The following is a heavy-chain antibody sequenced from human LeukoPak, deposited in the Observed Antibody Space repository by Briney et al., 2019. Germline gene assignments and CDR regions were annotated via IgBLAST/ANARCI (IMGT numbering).Heavy chain of an antibody. CDR2: IRRKASGGAI. CDR1: GFSFADEA. J-gene: IGHJ4*02. V-gene: IGHV3-49*03. Sequence: SGGSLRLSCTTSGFSFADEALSWFRQAPGKGLEWVGFIRRKASGGAIEYAASVKGRFTISRDDSNGIAYLQMNSLRAEDTAVYYCSRAQSGNGLGYWGQGTLVTVSS. CDR3: SRAQSGNGLGY. D-gene: IGHD1-1*01.